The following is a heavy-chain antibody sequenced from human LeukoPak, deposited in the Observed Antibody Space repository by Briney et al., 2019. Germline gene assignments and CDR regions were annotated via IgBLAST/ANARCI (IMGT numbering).Heavy chain of an antibody. CDR2: ISAYNGNT. D-gene: IGHD2-21*02. CDR3: ARGTNCGGDCSTHFDY. J-gene: IGHJ4*02. CDR1: GYTFTSYG. V-gene: IGHV1-18*01. Sequence: ASVKVSCKASGYTFTSYGISWVRQAPGQGLEWMGWISAYNGNTNYAQKLQGRVTMTTDTSTSTAYMELRSLRSDNTAVYYCARGTNCGGDCSTHFDYWGQGTLVTVSS.